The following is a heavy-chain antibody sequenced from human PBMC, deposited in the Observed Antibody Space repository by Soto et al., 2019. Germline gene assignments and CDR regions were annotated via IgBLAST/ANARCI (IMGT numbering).Heavy chain of an antibody. CDR3: ARDKSLDDYGSGSYYKSPYDAFDI. D-gene: IGHD3-10*01. Sequence: PGGSLTLSCAASGFTFSSYGMHCVRQAPGKGLEWVAVIWHDRSNKYYADSVNGRFTISIDNSKNTLYLQMNSLRAEDTAVYYCARDKSLDDYGSGSYYKSPYDAFDIWGQGTMVTVSS. CDR1: GFTFSSYG. CDR2: IWHDRSNK. V-gene: IGHV3-33*01. J-gene: IGHJ3*02.